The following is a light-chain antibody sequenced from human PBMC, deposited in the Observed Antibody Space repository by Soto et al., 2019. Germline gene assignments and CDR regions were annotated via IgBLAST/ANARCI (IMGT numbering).Light chain of an antibody. CDR1: QGISGW. CDR2: AAS. CDR3: QQLNTFPIT. J-gene: IGKJ5*01. V-gene: IGKV1D-12*01. Sequence: DIQMTQSPSSVSASVGDRVTITCRASQGISGWLAWYQQRPGRAPRFLIYAASKLQSGVPSRFSGSGSGTDFTLTISSLQAEDFATYYFQQLNTFPITFGHGTRLEIK.